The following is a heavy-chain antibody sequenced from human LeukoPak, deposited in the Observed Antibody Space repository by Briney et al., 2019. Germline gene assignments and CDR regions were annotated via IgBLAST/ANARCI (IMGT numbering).Heavy chain of an antibody. CDR1: GFTFSSYS. CDR2: ISSSSSYI. Sequence: GGSLRLSCAASGFTFSSYSMNWVRQAQGKGLEWVSSISSSSSYIYYADSVKGRFTISRDNAKNSLYLQMNSLRAEDTAVYYCARDSTSNAFDIWGQGTMVTVSS. J-gene: IGHJ3*02. V-gene: IGHV3-21*01. CDR3: ARDSTSNAFDI.